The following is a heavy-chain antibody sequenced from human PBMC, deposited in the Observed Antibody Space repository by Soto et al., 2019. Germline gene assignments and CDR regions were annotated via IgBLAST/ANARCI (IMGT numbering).Heavy chain of an antibody. CDR1: VYAFTSYY. J-gene: IGHJ4*01. V-gene: IGHV1-46*01. CDR2: INPSGGST. Sequence: GXSVKVSCKASVYAFTSYYMHWVRQAPGQGLEWMGIINPSGGSTSYAQKFQGRVTMTRDTSTSTVYMELSSLRSEDTAVYYCARVRRSSGYYYGYWGHGTPVTVSS. CDR3: ARVRRSSGYYYGY. D-gene: IGHD3-22*01.